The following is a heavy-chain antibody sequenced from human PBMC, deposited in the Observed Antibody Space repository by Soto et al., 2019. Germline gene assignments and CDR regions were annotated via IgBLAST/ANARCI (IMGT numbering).Heavy chain of an antibody. CDR3: AKSLPLIGGRYEFDP. CDR2: INSGGST. J-gene: IGHJ5*02. Sequence: PGGSLRLSCAASGFTLRGYWMHWVRQAPGKGLVWVSRINSGGSTYYADSVKGRLTIFRDNSKNTLYLQMNSLRAEDTAVYYCAKSLPLIGGRYEFDPWGQGTLVTVSS. V-gene: IGHV3-23*01. CDR1: GFTLRGYW. D-gene: IGHD3-16*01.